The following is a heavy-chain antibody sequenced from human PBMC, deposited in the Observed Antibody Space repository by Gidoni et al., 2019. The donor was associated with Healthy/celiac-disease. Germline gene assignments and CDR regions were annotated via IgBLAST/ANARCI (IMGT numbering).Heavy chain of an antibody. CDR2: IKGSGGST. Sequence: EVQLLESGGGLVQPGGSLRLSCAASGFTFSSYAMSWVRQAAGKGMEWVSAIKGSGGSTYYADSVKGRFTISGDNSKNTVYLQMNRLRAEDTAVCYCAKGVVVGEFGYWGQGTLVTVSS. D-gene: IGHD2-15*01. V-gene: IGHV3-23*01. CDR3: AKGVVVGEFGY. CDR1: GFTFSSYA. J-gene: IGHJ4*02.